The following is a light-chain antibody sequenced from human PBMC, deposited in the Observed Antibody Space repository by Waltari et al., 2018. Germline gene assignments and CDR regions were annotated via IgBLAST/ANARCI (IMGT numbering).Light chain of an antibody. Sequence: QSALTQPASVSGTPGQSIALPCSGTTRDVGSSYLVSWYQQHPGEAPKLLICEVFKRPPDTSSRFSGAKSGSTASLTISGLQPEDEADYYCCSYAGRGTYVFGSGTKVTVL. CDR3: CSYAGRGTYV. CDR1: TRDVGSSYL. J-gene: IGLJ1*01. CDR2: EVF. V-gene: IGLV2-23*02.